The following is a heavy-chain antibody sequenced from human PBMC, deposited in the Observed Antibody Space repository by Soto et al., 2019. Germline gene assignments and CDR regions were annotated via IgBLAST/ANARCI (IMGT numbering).Heavy chain of an antibody. Sequence: EVQLVESGGGLVQPGGSLRLSCAASGFTFSSYSMNWVRQAPGKGLEWVSYISSSSSTIYYADSVKGRFTISRDNAKNSLYVQMNSLRDEDTAVYYCARDGAMGWFDPWGQGTLVNVSS. CDR3: ARDGAMGWFDP. CDR2: ISSSSSTI. J-gene: IGHJ5*02. V-gene: IGHV3-48*02. CDR1: GFTFSSYS. D-gene: IGHD5-18*01.